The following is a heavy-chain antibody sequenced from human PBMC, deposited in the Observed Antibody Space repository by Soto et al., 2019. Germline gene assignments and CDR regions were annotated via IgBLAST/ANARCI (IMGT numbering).Heavy chain of an antibody. CDR2: ISAYNGNT. D-gene: IGHD6-6*01. V-gene: IGHV1-18*01. CDR1: GYTFTSYG. CDR3: ARERSQRPYSSFDAFDI. Sequence: ASVKVSCKASGYTFTSYGISWVRQAPGQGLEWMGWISAYNGNTNYAQKLQGRVTMTTDTSTSTAYMKLRSLRSDDTAVYYCARERSQRPYSSFDAFDIWGQGTMVTVSS. J-gene: IGHJ3*02.